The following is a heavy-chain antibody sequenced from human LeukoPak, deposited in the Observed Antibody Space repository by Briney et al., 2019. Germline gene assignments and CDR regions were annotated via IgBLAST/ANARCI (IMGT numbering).Heavy chain of an antibody. D-gene: IGHD2-15*01. Sequence: ASVKVSCKASGYTFTGYYMHWVRQAPGQGLKWMGWINPNSDATNYAQKFQGRVTMTRDTSITTAYMELSRLRSDDTAVYYCARGGTKQPSDVFDIWGQGTMVTVSS. CDR2: INPNSDAT. V-gene: IGHV1-2*02. CDR3: ARGGTKQPSDVFDI. CDR1: GYTFTGYY. J-gene: IGHJ3*02.